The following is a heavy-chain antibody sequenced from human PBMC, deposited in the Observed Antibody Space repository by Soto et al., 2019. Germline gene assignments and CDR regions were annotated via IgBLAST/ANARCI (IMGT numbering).Heavy chain of an antibody. CDR1: VGSISSYY. V-gene: IGHV4-59*01. CDR2: IYYSGST. D-gene: IGHD2-2*02. CDR3: ARGYRYFDY. J-gene: IGHJ4*02. Sequence: ETLSLAGAVSVGSISSYYWSWIRQPPGKGLEWIGYIYYSGSTNYNPSLKSRVTISVDTSKNQFSLKLSSVTAADTAVYYCARGYRYFDYWGQGTLVTVSS.